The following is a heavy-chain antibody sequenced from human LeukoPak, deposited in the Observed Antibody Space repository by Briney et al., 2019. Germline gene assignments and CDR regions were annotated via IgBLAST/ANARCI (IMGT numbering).Heavy chain of an antibody. CDR2: IYYSRST. J-gene: IGHJ5*02. Sequence: SQTLSLTCTVSGGSISSGGYYWSWIRQHPGKGLEWIGYIYYSRSTYYNPSLKSRVTISVDTSKNQFSLKLSSVTAADTAVYYCARADIVAVVAATRGWIDPWSQATLATASS. CDR3: ARADIVAVVAATRGWIDP. CDR1: GGSISSGGYY. V-gene: IGHV4-31*03. D-gene: IGHD2-15*01.